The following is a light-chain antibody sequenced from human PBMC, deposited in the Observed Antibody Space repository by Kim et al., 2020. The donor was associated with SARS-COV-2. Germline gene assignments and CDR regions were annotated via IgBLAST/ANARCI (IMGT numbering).Light chain of an antibody. CDR1: SLRSDY. J-gene: IGLJ2*01. CDR3: NSRDSSGNHHVV. Sequence: LGQTVRITCQGASLRSDYASWYQQKPGQAPVLVIYGKNNRPSGIPDRFSGSSSGNTASLTITGAQAEDEADYYCNSRDSSGNHHVVFGGGTQLTVL. CDR2: GKN. V-gene: IGLV3-19*01.